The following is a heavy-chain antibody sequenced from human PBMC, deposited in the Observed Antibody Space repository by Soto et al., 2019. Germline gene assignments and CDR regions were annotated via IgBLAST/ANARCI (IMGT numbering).Heavy chain of an antibody. J-gene: IGHJ4*02. CDR3: ARAISGSSGHNLGYYFDY. V-gene: IGHV4-34*01. CDR1: GGSFSGYY. D-gene: IGHD6-19*01. CDR2: INHSGST. Sequence: SETLSLTCAVYGGSFSGYYWSWIRQPPGKGLEWIGEINHSGSTNYNPSLKSRVTISVDTSKNQFSLKLSSVTAADTAVYCCARAISGSSGHNLGYYFDYWGQGTLVTVSS.